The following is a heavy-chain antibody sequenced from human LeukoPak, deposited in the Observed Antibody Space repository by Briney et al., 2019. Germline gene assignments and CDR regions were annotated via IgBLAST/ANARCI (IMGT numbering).Heavy chain of an antibody. Sequence: GGSLRLSCAASGFTFSGYGMTWVRQAPGKGLEWVSAISGSSGITHYADSVKGRFTISRDNSKNTLYMQMNSLRAEDTAVYYCAKVPYENYYYYMDVWGKGTPVTVPS. J-gene: IGHJ6*03. CDR2: ISGSSGIT. CDR3: AKVPYENYYYYMDV. D-gene: IGHD3-22*01. CDR1: GFTFSGYG. V-gene: IGHV3-23*01.